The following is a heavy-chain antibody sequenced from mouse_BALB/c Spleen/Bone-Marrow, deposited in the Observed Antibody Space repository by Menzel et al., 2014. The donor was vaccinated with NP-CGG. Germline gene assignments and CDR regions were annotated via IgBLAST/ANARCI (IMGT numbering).Heavy chain of an antibody. V-gene: IGHV1-15*01. J-gene: IGHJ2*01. CDR3: TRNWDDYFDY. CDR1: GYTFTDYE. D-gene: IGHD4-1*01. Sequence: QVQLKQSGAELVRPGASVTLSCKASGYTFTDYEIHWVKQTPVHGLEWIGAIDPETGGNAYNQKFKGKATLTADKSSSTAYMELRSLTSEDSAVYYYTRNWDDYFDYWGQGTTLTVSS. CDR2: IDPETGGN.